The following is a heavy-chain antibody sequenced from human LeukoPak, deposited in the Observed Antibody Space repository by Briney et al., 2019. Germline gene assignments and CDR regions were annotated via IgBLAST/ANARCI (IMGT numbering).Heavy chain of an antibody. CDR2: IYHGGST. CDR1: GGSISSSDW. CDR3: ATEIQNIAGRVY. D-gene: IGHD6-6*01. J-gene: IGHJ4*02. Sequence: SETLSLTCAVSGGSISSSDWWSWVRQPPGKGLEWIGEIYHGGSTNYNPSLKSRVTMSVDTSKNQFSLNLSSVTAADTAVYYCATEIQNIAGRVYWGQGTLVTVSS. V-gene: IGHV4-4*02.